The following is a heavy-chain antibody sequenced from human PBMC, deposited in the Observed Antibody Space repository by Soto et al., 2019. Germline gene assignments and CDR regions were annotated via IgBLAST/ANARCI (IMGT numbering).Heavy chain of an antibody. Sequence: GESLKISCKGSGYSFTSYWIGWVRQMPGKGLEWMGIIYPGDSDTRYSPSFQGQVTISADKSISTAYLQWSSLKASDTAMYYCARSVRGSPRYYYGTDVWGQGTTVTVSS. D-gene: IGHD3-16*02. CDR2: IYPGDSDT. J-gene: IGHJ6*02. V-gene: IGHV5-51*01. CDR3: ARSVRGSPRYYYGTDV. CDR1: GYSFTSYW.